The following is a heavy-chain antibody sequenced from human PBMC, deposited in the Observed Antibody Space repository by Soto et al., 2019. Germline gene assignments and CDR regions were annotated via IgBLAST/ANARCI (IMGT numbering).Heavy chain of an antibody. Sequence: EVQLVESGGGLVQPGGSLRLSCAASGFTFSTYNINWVRQDPGKGLEWVSYISRSSATVYYADYVKGRFTISGDNLENYQSLLIDSRGAEDKILYYCARSYYYYADVWGKGTTVTV. CDR3: ARSYYYYADV. D-gene: IGHD2-21*01. V-gene: IGHV3-48*04. J-gene: IGHJ6*03. CDR1: GFTFSTYN. CDR2: ISRSSATV.